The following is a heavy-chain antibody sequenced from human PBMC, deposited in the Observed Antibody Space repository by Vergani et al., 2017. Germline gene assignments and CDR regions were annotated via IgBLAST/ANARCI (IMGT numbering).Heavy chain of an antibody. J-gene: IGHJ6*02. CDR3: ARDRGIAVAEGNYGMDV. CDR1: GFTFSSNY. Sequence: EVQLVESGGGLVQPGGSLRLSCAASGFTFSSNYMSWVRQAPGKGLEWVSVIYSGGSTYYADSVKGRFTISRHNSKNTLYLQMNSLRAEDTAVYYCARDRGIAVAEGNYGMDVWGQGTTVTVSS. CDR2: IYSGGST. V-gene: IGHV3-53*04. D-gene: IGHD6-19*01.